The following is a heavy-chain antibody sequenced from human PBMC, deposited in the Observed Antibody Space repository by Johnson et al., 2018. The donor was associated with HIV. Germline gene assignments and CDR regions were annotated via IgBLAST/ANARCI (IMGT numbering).Heavy chain of an antibody. J-gene: IGHJ3*02. V-gene: IGHV3-43*01. CDR1: GFSFGDHT. CDR2: VSWDGDST. D-gene: IGHD3-22*01. Sequence: VQLVESGGVVVPPGGSLRISCAASGFSFGDHTMHWVRQRPGKGLEWVSLVSWDGDSTYYADSVKGRFTISRDDSKNTLYLQMNSLKTEDTAVYYCTTEEYYYDSSGYDAFDIWGQGTMVTVSS. CDR3: TTEEYYYDSSGYDAFDI.